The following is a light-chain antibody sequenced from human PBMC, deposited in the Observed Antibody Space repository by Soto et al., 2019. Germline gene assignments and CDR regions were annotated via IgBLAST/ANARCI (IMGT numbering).Light chain of an antibody. J-gene: IGLJ3*02. V-gene: IGLV4-69*01. Sequence: QPVLTQSPSASASLGASVKLTCTLSSGHSSYAIAWHQQQPEKGPRYLMKLNSDGSHSKGDGIPDRFSGSSSGAERYLIISSLQSEDEADYYCQTWGTGSWVFGGGTQVTVL. CDR3: QTWGTGSWV. CDR1: SGHSSYA. CDR2: LNSDGSH.